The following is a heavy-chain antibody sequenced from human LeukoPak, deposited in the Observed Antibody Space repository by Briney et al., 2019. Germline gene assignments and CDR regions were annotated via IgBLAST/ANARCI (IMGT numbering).Heavy chain of an antibody. Sequence: SQSLSLTCAVYGRSFSGLYSSWTSQPPGKGLEWIGEITHSGSTNYNPSLKSRVIIARDTSKNQFSLILNSLTAAETAVYFCARGNLVATILGGLHGTTAFDFWGQGILVTVSS. CDR1: GRSFSGLY. D-gene: IGHD5-12*01. V-gene: IGHV4-34*01. J-gene: IGHJ4*02. CDR3: ARGNLVATILGGLHGTTAFDF. CDR2: ITHSGST.